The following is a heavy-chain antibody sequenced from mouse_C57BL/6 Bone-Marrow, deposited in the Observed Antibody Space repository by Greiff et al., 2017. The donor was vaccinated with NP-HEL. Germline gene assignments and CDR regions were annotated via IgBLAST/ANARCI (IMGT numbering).Heavy chain of an antibody. CDR2: IYPGNSDT. CDR1: GYTFTSYW. Sequence: DVKLVESGTVLARPGASVKMSCKTSGYTFTSYWMHWVKQRPGQGLEWIGAIYPGNSDTSYNQKFKGKAKLTAVTSASTAYMELSSLTNGDSAVYYGTRGYYGYRWYFDVWGTGTTVTVSS. J-gene: IGHJ1*03. D-gene: IGHD2-2*01. V-gene: IGHV1-5*01. CDR3: TRGYYGYRWYFDV.